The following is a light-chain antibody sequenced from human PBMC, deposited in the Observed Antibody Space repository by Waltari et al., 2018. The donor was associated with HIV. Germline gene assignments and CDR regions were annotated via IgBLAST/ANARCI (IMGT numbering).Light chain of an antibody. CDR2: EVN. CDR3: CSYAGSSTWV. CDR1: SSAVGSYNL. V-gene: IGLV2-23*02. J-gene: IGLJ3*02. Sequence: QSALPQPASVSGSPGQSITLSCTGTSSAVGSYNLVSWYQQHPGKAPKLMIYEVNKRPSGVSYRFSGSKSGNTASLTISGLQAEDEADYYCCSYAGSSTWVFGGGTKLTVL.